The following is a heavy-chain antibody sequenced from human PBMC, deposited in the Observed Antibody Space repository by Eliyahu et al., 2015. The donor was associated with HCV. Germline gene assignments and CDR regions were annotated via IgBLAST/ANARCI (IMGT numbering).Heavy chain of an antibody. CDR1: GNTLTDLS. V-gene: IGHV1-24*01. CDR3: AAEATITLGRPEYFFDF. J-gene: IGHJ4*02. CDR2: FDPEEGEI. Sequence: QVQLVQSGAEVKKPGASVKVSCKISGNTLTDLSMHWVRQSPGKGLEWMGGFDPEEGEIIYSQKFQGRVTMTEDTFKGTSYMELSSLKSEDTAIYYCAAEATITLGRPEYFFDFWGQGTLVTVSS. D-gene: IGHD2/OR15-2a*01.